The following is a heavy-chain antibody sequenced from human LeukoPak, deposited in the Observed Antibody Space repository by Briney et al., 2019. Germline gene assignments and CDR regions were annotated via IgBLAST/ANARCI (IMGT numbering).Heavy chain of an antibody. CDR2: IFYSGST. J-gene: IGHJ4*02. V-gene: IGHV4-39*01. Sequence: PSQTLSLTCTVSGGSITSSSYYWGWIRQPPGKGLEWIGSIFYSGSTYYNPSLKSRVTISVDTSKTQFSVKLSSVTAADTAVYYCAKQQLVRCFDYWGQGTLVTVSS. CDR1: GGSITSSSYY. CDR3: AKQQLVRCFDY. D-gene: IGHD6-13*01.